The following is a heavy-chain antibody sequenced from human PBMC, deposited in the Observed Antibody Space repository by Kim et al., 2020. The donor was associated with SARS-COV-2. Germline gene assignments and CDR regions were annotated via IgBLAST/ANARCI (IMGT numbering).Heavy chain of an antibody. V-gene: IGHV4-39*01. Sequence: SETLSLTCTVSGGSISSSSYYWGWIRQPPGKGLEWIGSIYYSGSTYYNPSLKSRVTISVDTSKNQFSLKLSSVTAADTAVYYCVRQRSEYSSSYNWFDP. J-gene: IGHJ5*02. D-gene: IGHD6-6*01. CDR3: VRQRSEYSSSYNWFDP. CDR2: IYYSGST. CDR1: GGSISSSSYY.